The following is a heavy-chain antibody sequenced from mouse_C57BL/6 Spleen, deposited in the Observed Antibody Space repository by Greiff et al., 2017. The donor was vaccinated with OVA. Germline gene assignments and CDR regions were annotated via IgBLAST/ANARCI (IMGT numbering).Heavy chain of an antibody. Sequence: VQLQQSGPELVKPGASVKISCKASGYSFTGYYMNWVKQSPEKSLEWIGEINPSTGGTTYNQKFKAKATLTVDKSSSTAYMQLKSLTSEDSAVYYCARGKDVDYFDYWGQGTTLTVSS. V-gene: IGHV1-42*01. CDR2: INPSTGGT. J-gene: IGHJ2*01. CDR1: GYSFTGYY. CDR3: ARGKDVDYFDY.